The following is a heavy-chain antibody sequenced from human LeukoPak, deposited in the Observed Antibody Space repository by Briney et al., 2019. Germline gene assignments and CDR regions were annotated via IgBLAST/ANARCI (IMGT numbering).Heavy chain of an antibody. CDR3: AAAAEYYDILTGSEDNWFDP. V-gene: IGHV1-58*01. D-gene: IGHD3-9*01. Sequence: SVKVSCKASGFTFTISAVQWVRQARGQRLEWIGWIVVGSGNTNYAQKFQERVTITRDMSTSTAYMELSSLRSEDTAVYYCAAAAEYYDILTGSEDNWFDPWGQGTLVTVSS. J-gene: IGHJ5*02. CDR2: IVVGSGNT. CDR1: GFTFTISA.